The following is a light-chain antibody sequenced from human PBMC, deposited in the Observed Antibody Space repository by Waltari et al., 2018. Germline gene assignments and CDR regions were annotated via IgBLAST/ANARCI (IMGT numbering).Light chain of an antibody. CDR3: CSYTGSSTSYG. V-gene: IGLV2-23*01. J-gene: IGLJ1*01. Sequence: QSALSQPASVSGSPGQSLTITCTGASTDLASYNLVAWYQHHPNRAPELIIYEATKRPSVISHRFSGAKSGATASLRISGLQADDEADYYCCSYTGSSTSYGCGGGTKVTVL. CDR2: EAT. CDR1: STDLASYNL.